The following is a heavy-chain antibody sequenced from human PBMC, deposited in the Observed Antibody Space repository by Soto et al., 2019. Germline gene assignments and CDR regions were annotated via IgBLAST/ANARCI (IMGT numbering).Heavy chain of an antibody. CDR1: GGTFSSYA. D-gene: IGHD2-15*01. CDR3: ARGVYCSGGSCSHDAFDI. Sequence: ASVKVSCKASGGTFSSYAISWVRQAPGQGLEWMGGIIPIFGTANYAQKFQGRVAITADKSTSTAHMELSSLRSEDTAVYYCARGVYCSGGSCSHDAFDIWGQGTMVTVSS. CDR2: IIPIFGTA. V-gene: IGHV1-69*06. J-gene: IGHJ3*02.